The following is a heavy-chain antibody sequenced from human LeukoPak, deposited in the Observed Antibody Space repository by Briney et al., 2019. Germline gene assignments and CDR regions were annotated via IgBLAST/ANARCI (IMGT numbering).Heavy chain of an antibody. CDR2: ISYDGSNK. Sequence: GRSLRLSCAASGFTFSSYGMHWVRQAPGKGLEWVAVISYDGSNKYYADSVKGRFTISRDNSKNTLYLQMNSLRAEDTAVYYCAKVQYSSSSAATYFDYWGQGTLVTVSS. CDR1: GFTFSSYG. V-gene: IGHV3-30*18. J-gene: IGHJ4*02. CDR3: AKVQYSSSSAATYFDY. D-gene: IGHD6-6*01.